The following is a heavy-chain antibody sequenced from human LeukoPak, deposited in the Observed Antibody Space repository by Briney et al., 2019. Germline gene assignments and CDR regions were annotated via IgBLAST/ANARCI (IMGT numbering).Heavy chain of an antibody. V-gene: IGHV4-59*01. J-gene: IGHJ4*02. CDR2: IYYSGST. D-gene: IGHD5-24*01. CDR3: ARGRSRGDGYNY. CDR1: GGSISSYY. Sequence: PSETLSLTCTVSGGSISSYYWSWIRQPPGKGLEWIGYIYYSGSTNYNPSPKSRVTISVDTSKNQFSLKLSSVTAADTAVYYCARGRSRGDGYNYWGQGTLVTVSS.